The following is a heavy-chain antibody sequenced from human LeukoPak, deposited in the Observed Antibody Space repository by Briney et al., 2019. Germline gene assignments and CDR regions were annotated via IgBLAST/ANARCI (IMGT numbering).Heavy chain of an antibody. CDR2: ISPSSSII. J-gene: IGHJ4*02. Sequence: GASLRLSCAASGFTFSSYSMNWVRQAPGKGLEWVSYISPSSSIIYYADSVKGRFTISRDNAKNSLYLQMNSLRDEDTAVYYCARVLYYDSSGFDYWGQGTLVTVSS. D-gene: IGHD3-22*01. CDR1: GFTFSSYS. CDR3: ARVLYYDSSGFDY. V-gene: IGHV3-48*02.